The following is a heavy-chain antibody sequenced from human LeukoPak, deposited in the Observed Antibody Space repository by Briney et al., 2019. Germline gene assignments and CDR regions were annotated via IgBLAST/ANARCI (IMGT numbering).Heavy chain of an antibody. J-gene: IGHJ4*02. CDR2: IYYSGST. CDR3: ARSNRDGYNYFLSFDY. V-gene: IGHV4-59*01. CDR1: DGSISSYY. D-gene: IGHD5-24*01. Sequence: SETLSFTCTVSDGSISSYYWSWIRQPLGKGLEWIGYIYYSGSTNYNPSLKSRVTISVDTSKNQFSLKLSSVTAADTAVYYCARSNRDGYNYFLSFDYWGQGTLVTVSS.